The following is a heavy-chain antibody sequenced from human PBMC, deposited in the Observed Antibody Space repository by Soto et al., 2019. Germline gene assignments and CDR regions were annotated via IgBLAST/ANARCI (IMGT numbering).Heavy chain of an antibody. V-gene: IGHV5-51*01. CDR2: IYPANSDT. CDR3: ASHSTGLYYFGMDV. D-gene: IGHD2-2*01. J-gene: IGHJ6*02. Sequence: HGESLKISCQASGYTFTAYWIGWVRQVPGKGLDWMGIIYPANSDTRYSPSFQGQVTISADKSITTAYLQWSSLKASDTAIYYCASHSTGLYYFGMDVWGQGTTVTVSS. CDR1: GYTFTAYW.